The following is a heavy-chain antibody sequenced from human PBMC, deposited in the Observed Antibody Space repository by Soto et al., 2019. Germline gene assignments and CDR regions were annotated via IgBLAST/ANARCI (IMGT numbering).Heavy chain of an antibody. CDR3: ARVSSRWYCSSTSCYFEYYYGMDV. J-gene: IGHJ6*01. V-gene: IGHV4-4*02. Sequence: PSETLSLTCAVSGGSIRSSNWWSWVRQPPGKGLEWIGEIYHSGSTNYNPSLKSRVTISVDKSKNQFSLKLSSVTAADTAVYYCARVSSRWYCSSTSCYFEYYYGMDVWGQGNMV. D-gene: IGHD2-2*01. CDR1: GGSIRSSNW. CDR2: IYHSGST.